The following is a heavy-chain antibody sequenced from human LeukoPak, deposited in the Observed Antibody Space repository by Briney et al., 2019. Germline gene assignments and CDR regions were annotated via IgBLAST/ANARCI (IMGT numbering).Heavy chain of an antibody. CDR2: ISYDGSNK. J-gene: IGHJ4*02. CDR1: GFTFSTFS. CDR3: AAAAGTDY. D-gene: IGHD6-13*01. V-gene: IGHV3-30*04. Sequence: GRSLRLSCAASGFTFSTFSMHWVRQAPGKGLEWVAVISYDGSNKYYADSVKGRLTISRDNSKNTLYLQMNSLRAEDTAVYYCAAAAGTDYWGQGTLVTVSS.